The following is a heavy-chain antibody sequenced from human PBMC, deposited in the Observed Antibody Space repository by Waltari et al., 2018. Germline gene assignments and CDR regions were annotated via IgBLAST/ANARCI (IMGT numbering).Heavy chain of an antibody. CDR2: IKQDGTEK. Sequence: VQLVESGGGVSHQGGSLGLSCAACRFLFCHHWMSWVRQGPGKGLEWVAKIKQDGTEKIYVDSVKGRFTILRDNAKNSLFLQMNSLRADDTGVYYCARILCDGSKCYNGLDVWGQGTAVTVSS. J-gene: IGHJ6*02. CDR3: ARILCDGSKCYNGLDV. D-gene: IGHD3-10*01. V-gene: IGHV3-7*01. CDR1: RFLFCHHW.